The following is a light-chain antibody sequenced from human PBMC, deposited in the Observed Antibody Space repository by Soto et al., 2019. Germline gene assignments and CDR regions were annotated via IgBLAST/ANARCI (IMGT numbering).Light chain of an antibody. CDR1: QTVSSNY. CDR3: QQYGSSGT. CDR2: GAS. J-gene: IGKJ1*01. V-gene: IGKV3-20*01. Sequence: EIILTHSPDTLSLSPGERATLSCRASQTVSSNYIAWCQQRPGQAPRLLIYGASTRATGIPDRFSGSGSGTDFTLTISRLEPEDFAVYYCQQYGSSGTFGQGTKVDIK.